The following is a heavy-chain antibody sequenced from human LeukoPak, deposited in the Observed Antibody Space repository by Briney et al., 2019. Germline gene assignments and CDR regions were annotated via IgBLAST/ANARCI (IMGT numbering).Heavy chain of an antibody. V-gene: IGHV4-34*01. J-gene: IGHJ4*02. D-gene: IGHD3-22*01. CDR2: INHSGST. CDR1: GFTFSNYW. CDR3: ASSGYYSYFDY. Sequence: GSLRLSCAASGFTFSNYWMSWVRQPPGKGLEWIGEINHSGSTNYNPSLKSRVTISVDTSKNQFSLKLSSVTAADTAVYYCASSGYYSYFDYWGQGTLVTVSS.